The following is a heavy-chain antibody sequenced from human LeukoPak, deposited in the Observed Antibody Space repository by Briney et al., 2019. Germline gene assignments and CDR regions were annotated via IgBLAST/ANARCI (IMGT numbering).Heavy chain of an antibody. J-gene: IGHJ4*02. CDR1: GFTFSSYA. Sequence: GGSLRLSXAASGFTFSSYAMSWVRQAPGKGLEWVSAISGSGGSTYYADSVKGRFTISRDNSKNTLYLQMNSLRAEDTAVYYCAKDYSNYEHYFDYWGQGTLVTVSS. CDR2: ISGSGGST. V-gene: IGHV3-23*01. D-gene: IGHD4-11*01. CDR3: AKDYSNYEHYFDY.